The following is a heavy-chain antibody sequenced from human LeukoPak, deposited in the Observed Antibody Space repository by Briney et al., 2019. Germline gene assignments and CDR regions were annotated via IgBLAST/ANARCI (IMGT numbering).Heavy chain of an antibody. D-gene: IGHD3-10*01. CDR1: GGSISTYY. V-gene: IGHV4-59*01. CDR3: ARSYGSGNYFDY. J-gene: IGHJ4*02. Sequence: KPSETLSLTCTVSGGSISTYYWSWIRQPPGKGLEWVGYIYYSGSANYNPSLKSRVTISVDTSKNQFSLKLSSVTAADTAVYYCARSYGSGNYFDYWGQGTLVTVSS. CDR2: IYYSGSA.